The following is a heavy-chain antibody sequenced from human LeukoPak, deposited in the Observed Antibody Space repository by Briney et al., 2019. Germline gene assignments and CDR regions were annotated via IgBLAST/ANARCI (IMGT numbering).Heavy chain of an antibody. V-gene: IGHV1-8*01. CDR3: ARGSENNFDSSGPIGF. Sequence: ASVNVSCKTSGYRFTSYDINWVRQTAGHGLEWMGWMNPHSGNTGYAQKFQGRLTLPRNTSISTAYMELSSLTSEDTAVYYCARGSENNFDSSGPIGFWGQGTLVTVSS. J-gene: IGHJ4*02. CDR2: MNPHSGNT. CDR1: GYRFTSYD. D-gene: IGHD3-22*01.